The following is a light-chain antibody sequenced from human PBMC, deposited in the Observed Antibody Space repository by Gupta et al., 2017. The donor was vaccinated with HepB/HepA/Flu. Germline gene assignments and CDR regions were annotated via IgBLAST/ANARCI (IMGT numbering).Light chain of an antibody. CDR2: SAS. Sequence: DIQLTQSPSFLSASVGDRVTITCRASQGISSYLAWYQQISGKAPRLLIYSASTLQSGVPSRFSGHGSGTEYTLTISSLQPEDFATYFCLQLKPDPLTFGGGTKVEIK. V-gene: IGKV1-9*01. CDR3: LQLKPDPLT. J-gene: IGKJ4*01. CDR1: QGISSY.